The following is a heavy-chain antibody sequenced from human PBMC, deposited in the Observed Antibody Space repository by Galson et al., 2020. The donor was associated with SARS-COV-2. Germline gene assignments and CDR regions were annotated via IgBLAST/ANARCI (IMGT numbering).Heavy chain of an antibody. J-gene: IGHJ5*02. CDR1: GGSLRDYY. CDR3: ARTKDTSGYYSNNWFDP. D-gene: IGHD3-22*01. CDR2: IYYRGST. Sequence: ETSETLSLTCTVSGGSLRDYYWSWIRQPPGKGLEWIGYIYYRGSTNYNPSLKSRLTISIDTSNNQFSLKLNSVTAADTALYYCARTKDTSGYYSNNWFDPWGQGILVTVSS. V-gene: IGHV4-59*08.